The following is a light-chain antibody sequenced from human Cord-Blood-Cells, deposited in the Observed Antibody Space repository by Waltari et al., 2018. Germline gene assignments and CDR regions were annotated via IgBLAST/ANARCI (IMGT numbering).Light chain of an antibody. CDR3: QQYNSYPRT. CDR1: QCIRSW. J-gene: IGKJ1*01. V-gene: IGKV1-5*01. Sequence: LQVTQSPFPRCASGGDRVTITCRASQCIRSWLAWYQQKPGKAPKLLIYDASTLESGVPSRFSGSGSGTEFTLTISSLQPEDFATYYCQQYNSYPRTFGQGTQVEIK. CDR2: DAS.